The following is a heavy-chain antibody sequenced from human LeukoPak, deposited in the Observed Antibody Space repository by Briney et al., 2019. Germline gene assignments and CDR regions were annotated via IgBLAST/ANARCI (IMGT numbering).Heavy chain of an antibody. D-gene: IGHD6-19*01. J-gene: IGHJ4*02. CDR2: ISYDGSNK. CDR3: AKDRFSSAWGRFDY. CDR1: GFTFSSYG. Sequence: GGSLRLSCAASGFTFSSYGMHWVRQAPGKGLEWVAVISYDGSNKYYADSVKGRFTISRDNSKNTLYLQMNSLRAEDTAVYYCAKDRFSSAWGRFDYWGQGTLVTVSS. V-gene: IGHV3-30*18.